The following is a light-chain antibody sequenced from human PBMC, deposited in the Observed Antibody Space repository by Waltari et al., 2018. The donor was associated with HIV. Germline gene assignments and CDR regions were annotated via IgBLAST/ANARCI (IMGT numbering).Light chain of an antibody. CDR3: KQSTKWPQGVT. Sequence: DIVLTQSPATLSLSPGERATLSCRASQRVGTFLAWYQHKPGQPPRLLIYDSSTRAAGIPVRFTGRGSGTDFTLTSSSLEPEDFAIYYCKQSTKWPQGVTFGGGTRVEIK. V-gene: IGKV3-11*01. CDR1: QRVGTF. CDR2: DSS. J-gene: IGKJ4*01.